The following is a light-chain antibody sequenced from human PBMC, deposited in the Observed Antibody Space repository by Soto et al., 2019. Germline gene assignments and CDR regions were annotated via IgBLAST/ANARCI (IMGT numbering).Light chain of an antibody. CDR2: EVS. J-gene: IGLJ3*02. CDR1: SSDVGGYNY. V-gene: IGLV2-8*01. CDR3: SSYAGSNNLV. Sequence: QAVVTQPPSASGSPGQSVTISCTGTSSDVGGYNYVSWYQQHPGKAPKLMIYEVSKRPSGVPDRFSGSKSGNTASLTASGLQAEDEADYYCSSYAGSNNLVFGGGTKLTVL.